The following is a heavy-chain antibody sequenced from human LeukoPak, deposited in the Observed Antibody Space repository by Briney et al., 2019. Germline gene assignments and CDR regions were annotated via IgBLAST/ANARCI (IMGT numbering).Heavy chain of an antibody. CDR3: ARVPSHILLWFGELLYPYFDY. CDR2: INPNSGGT. Sequence: ASVKASCKASGYTFTGYYMHWVRQAPGQGLEWMGWINPNSGGTNYAQKFQGRVTMTRDTSISTAYMELSRLRSDDTTVYYCARVPSHILLWFGELLYPYFDYWGQGTLVTVSS. J-gene: IGHJ4*02. V-gene: IGHV1-2*02. D-gene: IGHD3-10*01. CDR1: GYTFTGYY.